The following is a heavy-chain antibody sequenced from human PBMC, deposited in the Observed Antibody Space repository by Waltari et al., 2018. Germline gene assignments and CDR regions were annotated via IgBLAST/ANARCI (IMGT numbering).Heavy chain of an antibody. CDR3: ARALWRVGTRGDFFDI. V-gene: IGHV4-59*13. CDR2: VQSSGST. J-gene: IGHJ3*02. Sequence: QVQLRASGPGLVTSSETLSLTCPVSGASLGPNSCSWIRQSPGKGLEWIGYVQSSGSTDYNPSVRGRVTMSADASKKQFSLTLKSLTAADTATYFCARALWRVGTRGDFFDIWGRGTTVTVS. D-gene: IGHD1-7*01. CDR1: GASLGPNS.